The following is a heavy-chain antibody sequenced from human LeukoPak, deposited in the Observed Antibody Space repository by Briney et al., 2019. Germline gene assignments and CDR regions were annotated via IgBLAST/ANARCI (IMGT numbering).Heavy chain of an antibody. V-gene: IGHV3-9*01. D-gene: IGHD3-9*01. CDR1: GFTFDDYA. J-gene: IGHJ3*02. CDR3: AKDIGLTGYQNDAFDI. CDR2: ISWNSGSI. Sequence: GGSLRLSCAASGFTFDDYAMHWVRQAPGKGLEWVSGISWNSGSIGYADSVKGRFTISRDNAKNSLYLQMNSLRAEDTALYYCAKDIGLTGYQNDAFDIWGQGTMVTVSS.